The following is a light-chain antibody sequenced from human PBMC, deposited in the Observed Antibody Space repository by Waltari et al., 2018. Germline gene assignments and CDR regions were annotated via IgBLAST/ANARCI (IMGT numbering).Light chain of an antibody. Sequence: SVLTQPPSASGTPGQRVTISCSGSSSNVGSSSVYWYQHLPGAAPKVLMFRDDERASGIPDRFSGSKSGTSASLAISGLRSEDEADYYCAAWDDSLSCWVFGGGTKLTVL. CDR3: AAWDDSLSCWV. J-gene: IGLJ3*02. CDR1: SSNVGSSS. V-gene: IGLV1-47*01. CDR2: RDD.